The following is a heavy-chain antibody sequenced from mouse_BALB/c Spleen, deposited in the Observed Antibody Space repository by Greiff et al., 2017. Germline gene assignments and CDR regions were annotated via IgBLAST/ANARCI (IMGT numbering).Heavy chain of an antibody. CDR1: GYTFTSYW. Sequence: VQLQESGAELAKPGASVKMSCKASGYTFTSYWMHWVKQRPGQGLEWIGYINPSTGYTEYNQKFKDKATLTADKSSSTAYMQLSSLTSEDSAVYYCARAEVRGDYWGQGTTLTVSS. CDR3: ARAEVRGDY. D-gene: IGHD2-14*01. J-gene: IGHJ2*01. V-gene: IGHV1-7*01. CDR2: INPSTGYT.